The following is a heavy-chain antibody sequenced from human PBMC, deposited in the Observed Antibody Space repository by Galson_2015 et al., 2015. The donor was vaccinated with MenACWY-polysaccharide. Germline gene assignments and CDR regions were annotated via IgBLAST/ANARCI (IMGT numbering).Heavy chain of an antibody. D-gene: IGHD3-3*01. Sequence: SLRLSCAASGFTFSSYGMHWVRQAPGKGLEWVAVISYDGSNKYYADSVKGRFTISRDNSKNTLYLQMNSLRAEDTAVYYCAKLGYDFWSGSTPYYFDYWGQGTLVTVSS. CDR2: ISYDGSNK. V-gene: IGHV3-30*18. CDR1: GFTFSSYG. J-gene: IGHJ4*02. CDR3: AKLGYDFWSGSTPYYFDY.